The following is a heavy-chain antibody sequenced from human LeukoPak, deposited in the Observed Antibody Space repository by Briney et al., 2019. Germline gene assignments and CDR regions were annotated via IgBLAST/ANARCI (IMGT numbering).Heavy chain of an antibody. CDR3: AREKKGQQLASDAFDI. CDR2: IIPIFGTA. Sequence: SVKVSCKASGVTFSSYAISWVRQAPGQGLEWMGGIIPIFGTANYAQKFQGRVTITADESTSTAYMELSSLRSEDTAVYYCAREKKGQQLASDAFDIWGQGTMVTFSS. J-gene: IGHJ3*02. D-gene: IGHD6-13*01. CDR1: GVTFSSYA. V-gene: IGHV1-69*01.